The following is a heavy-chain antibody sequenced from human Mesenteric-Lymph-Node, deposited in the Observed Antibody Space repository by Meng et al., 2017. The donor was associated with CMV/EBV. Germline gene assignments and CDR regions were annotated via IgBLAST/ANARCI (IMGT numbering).Heavy chain of an antibody. V-gene: IGHV4-34*01. D-gene: IGHD4-23*01. CDR2: IYHSGST. CDR1: GGSFSGYY. J-gene: IGHJ4*02. Sequence: QVQLQQWGAGLLKPSETLSLTCAVYGGSFSGYYWSWIRQPPGKGLEWIGEIYHSGSTNYNPSLKSRVTISVDTSKNQFSLKLSSVTAADTAVYYCARHQRWLKSEGGFNYWGQGTLVTVSS. CDR3: ARHQRWLKSEGGFNY.